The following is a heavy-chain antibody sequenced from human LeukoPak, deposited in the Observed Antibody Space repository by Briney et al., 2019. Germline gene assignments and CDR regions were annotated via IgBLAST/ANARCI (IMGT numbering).Heavy chain of an antibody. CDR2: IYYSGST. V-gene: IGHV4-39*07. D-gene: IGHD3-22*01. CDR1: GGSISSSSYY. J-gene: IGHJ6*03. CDR3: ARVIYSSGYFQTYCYMDV. Sequence: SETLSLTCTVSGGSISSSSYYWGWIRQPPGKGLEWIGSIYYSGSTYYNPSLKSRVTISVDTSKNQFSLKLSSVTAADTAVYYCARVIYSSGYFQTYCYMDVWGKGTTVTVSS.